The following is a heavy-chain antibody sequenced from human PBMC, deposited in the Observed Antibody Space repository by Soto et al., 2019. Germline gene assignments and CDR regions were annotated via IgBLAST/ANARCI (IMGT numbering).Heavy chain of an antibody. D-gene: IGHD3-3*01. J-gene: IGHJ4*02. V-gene: IGHV1-8*01. CDR1: GYTFTSYD. CDR2: MNPNSGNT. Sequence: ASVKVSCKASGYTFTSYDINWVRQANGQGLEWMRWMNPNSGNTGYAQKFQGRVTMTRNTSISTAYMELSSLRSEDTAVYYCARMGYCDFWSGYYTVHFDYWGQGTLVTVSS. CDR3: ARMGYCDFWSGYYTVHFDY.